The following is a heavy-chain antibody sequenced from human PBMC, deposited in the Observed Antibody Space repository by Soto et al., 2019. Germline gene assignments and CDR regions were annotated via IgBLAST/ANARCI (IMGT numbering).Heavy chain of an antibody. V-gene: IGHV3-74*01. J-gene: IGHJ4*02. D-gene: IGHD4-17*01. CDR3: ARDDPIPGDPLVY. CDR2: INSHGSST. CDR1: GFSLSTYW. Sequence: EVQLVESGGGLVQPGGSLRLSCAASGFSLSTYWMHWVRQAPGKGLVWVSRINSHGSSTSYADSVKGRFTISRDNAKNTLDLQMNSLRADDTAVYYCARDDPIPGDPLVYWGQGTLVTVSS.